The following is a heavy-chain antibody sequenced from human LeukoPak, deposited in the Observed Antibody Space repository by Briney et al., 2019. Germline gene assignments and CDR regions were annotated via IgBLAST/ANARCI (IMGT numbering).Heavy chain of an antibody. CDR3: ARIPATVGKNYCYYGMDV. V-gene: IGHV1-8*01. D-gene: IGHD4-17*01. CDR2: MNPNSGNT. Sequence: ASVKVSCKASGYTFTSYDINWVRQATGQGLEWMGWMNPNSGNTGYAQKFQGRVTMTRNTSISTAYMELSSLRSEDTAVYYCARIPATVGKNYCYYGMDVWGQGTTVTVSS. J-gene: IGHJ6*02. CDR1: GYTFTSYD.